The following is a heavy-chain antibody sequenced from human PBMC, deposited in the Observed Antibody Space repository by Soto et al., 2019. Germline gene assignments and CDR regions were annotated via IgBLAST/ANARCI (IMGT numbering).Heavy chain of an antibody. CDR1: GYTFTGYY. CDR2: INPNSGGT. CDR3: ARDGGHYDVDY. J-gene: IGHJ4*02. V-gene: IGHV1-2*04. D-gene: IGHD5-12*01. Sequence: GASVKVSCKASGYTFTGYYMHWVRQAPGQGLEWMGWINPNSGGTNYAQKFQGWVTMTRDTSISTVYLQMNSLRDEDTAVYYCARDGGHYDVDYWGRGTLVTVSS.